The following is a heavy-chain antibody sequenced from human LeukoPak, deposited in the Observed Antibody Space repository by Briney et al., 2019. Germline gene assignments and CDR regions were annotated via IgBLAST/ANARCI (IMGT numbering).Heavy chain of an antibody. J-gene: IGHJ4*02. Sequence: ASVKVSCKASGYTFTSYDINWVRQATGQGLEWMGWMNPNSGNTGYAQKFQGRVTMTRNTSISTAYMELSSLRSEDTAVYYCARDLLWFGESRARYFDYWGQGTLVTVSS. D-gene: IGHD3-10*01. CDR3: ARDLLWFGESRARYFDY. V-gene: IGHV1-8*01. CDR2: MNPNSGNT. CDR1: GYTFTSYD.